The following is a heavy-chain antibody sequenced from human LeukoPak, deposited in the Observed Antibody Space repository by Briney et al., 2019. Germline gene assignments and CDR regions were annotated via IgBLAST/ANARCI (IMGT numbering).Heavy chain of an antibody. D-gene: IGHD3-10*01. CDR1: GYSISSGYY. Sequence: SETLSLTCTVSGYSISSGYYWGWIRQPPGKGLEWIGSIYHSGSTYYNPSLKSRVTISVGTSKNQFSLKLSSVTAADTAVYYCARFGWFGEYDYWGQGTLVTVSS. CDR2: IYHSGST. V-gene: IGHV4-38-2*02. CDR3: ARFGWFGEYDY. J-gene: IGHJ4*02.